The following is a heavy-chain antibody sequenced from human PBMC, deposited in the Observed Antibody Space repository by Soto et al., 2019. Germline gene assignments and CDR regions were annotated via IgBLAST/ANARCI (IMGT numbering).Heavy chain of an antibody. D-gene: IGHD2-8*02. V-gene: IGHV1-46*01. CDR1: GYTFINYY. J-gene: IGHJ4*02. Sequence: QVQLVQSGAEVKKPGASVKVSCKASGYTFINYYIHWVRQAPGHGLEWMAIINPTGGSTNYAQKXXXXXXXXXXXXXXXXXXXXXXLXSEDTAIYYCARHLAAGDVWGQGTLVTVSS. CDR2: INPTGGST. CDR3: ARHLAAGDV.